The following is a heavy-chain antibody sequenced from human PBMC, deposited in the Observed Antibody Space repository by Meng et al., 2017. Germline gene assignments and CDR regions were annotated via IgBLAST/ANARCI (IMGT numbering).Heavy chain of an antibody. CDR3: ASSGYSYGYRFDY. CDR2: INHSGST. V-gene: IGHV4-34*01. CDR1: GGSFSCYY. Sequence: GQLQQWGGGLLKPSETLALTCAVYGGSFSCYYWSWIRQPPGKGLEWIGEINHSGSTNYNPSLKSRVTISVDTSKNQFSLKLSSVTAADTAVYYCASSGYSYGYRFDYWGQGTLVTVSS. D-gene: IGHD5-18*01. J-gene: IGHJ4*02.